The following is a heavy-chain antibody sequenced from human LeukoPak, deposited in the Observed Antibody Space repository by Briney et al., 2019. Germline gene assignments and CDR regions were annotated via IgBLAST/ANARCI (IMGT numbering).Heavy chain of an antibody. CDR3: ARQTGGTVITIIDY. D-gene: IGHD4-17*01. CDR1: GYSFSSFW. J-gene: IGHJ4*02. CDR2: IYPGDSDT. Sequence: PGESLKISCKGSGYSFSSFWIGWVRQMPGKGLEWMGLIYPGDSDTRYSPSFQGQVTISADKSINTAYLQWSSLKASDTAMYYCARQTGGTVITIIDYWGQGTLVTVSS. V-gene: IGHV5-51*01.